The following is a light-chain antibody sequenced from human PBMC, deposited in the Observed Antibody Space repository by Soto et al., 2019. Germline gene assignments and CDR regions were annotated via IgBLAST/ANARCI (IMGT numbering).Light chain of an antibody. CDR2: LGS. CDR3: MQALQTPS. Sequence: ESVMTQSPLSLSVTPGEPASISCRSSQSLLHSNGYNYLDWYLQKQGQSPQLLIYLGSFRAAGVPDRFSGSGSGTDFTLKISRVEAADVGVYYCMQALQTPSFGGGTKVEIK. J-gene: IGKJ4*01. CDR1: QSLLHSNGYNY. V-gene: IGKV2-28*01.